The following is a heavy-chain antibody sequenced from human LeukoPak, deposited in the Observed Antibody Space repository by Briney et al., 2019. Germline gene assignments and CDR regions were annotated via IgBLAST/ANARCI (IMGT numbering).Heavy chain of an antibody. D-gene: IGHD4-17*01. Sequence: PGRSLRVSCAASGFTFSSYGMHWLRQAPGKGLEWVAIIWYDGSNKYYADSVKGRFTIFRDKFKNTLYLQMNSLRAEGTAVYYCARGYGDSEGFGYNSFAPWGQGTLVTVSS. J-gene: IGHJ5*02. V-gene: IGHV3-33*01. CDR1: GFTFSSYG. CDR2: IWYDGSNK. CDR3: ARGYGDSEGFGYNSFAP.